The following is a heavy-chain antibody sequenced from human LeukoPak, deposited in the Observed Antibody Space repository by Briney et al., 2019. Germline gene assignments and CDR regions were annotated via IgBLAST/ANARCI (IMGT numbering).Heavy chain of an antibody. CDR1: GGSISSYY. D-gene: IGHD4-17*01. J-gene: IGHJ4*02. V-gene: IGHV4-59*08. Sequence: SETLSLTCTVSGGSISSYYWSWIRQPPGKGLEWIGYIYYSGSTNYNPSLKSRVTISVDTSKNQFSLKLSSATAADTAVYYCASGETTVTMVYWGQGTLVTVSS. CDR2: IYYSGST. CDR3: ASGETTVTMVY.